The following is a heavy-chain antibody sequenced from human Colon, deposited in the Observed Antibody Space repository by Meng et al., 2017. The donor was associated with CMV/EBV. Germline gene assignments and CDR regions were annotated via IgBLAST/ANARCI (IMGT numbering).Heavy chain of an antibody. Sequence: SLKISWAASGFTMEDYAMHWVRQVPGKGLEWVAGITWNSRKIGYATSVKGRFTISRDNAKNSLDLELNSLRLDDTGLYYCAKDRSYSAFGYFDDWGQGTLVTVSS. J-gene: IGHJ4*02. V-gene: IGHV3-9*01. CDR3: AKDRSYSAFGYFDD. CDR2: ITWNSRKI. D-gene: IGHD1-26*01. CDR1: GFTMEDYA.